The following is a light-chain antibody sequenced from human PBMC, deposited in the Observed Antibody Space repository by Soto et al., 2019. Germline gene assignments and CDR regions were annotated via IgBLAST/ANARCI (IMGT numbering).Light chain of an antibody. Sequence: QSVLTQPASVSGSPGQSITISCTGSSPNIGAGYDVHWYQQLPGTAPKLLIYGNSNRPSGVPDRFSGSKSGTSASLAITGLQAEDEADYYCQSYDSSLSGWVFGTGTKVTVL. CDR2: GNS. CDR3: QSYDSSLSGWV. CDR1: SPNIGAGYD. J-gene: IGLJ1*01. V-gene: IGLV1-40*01.